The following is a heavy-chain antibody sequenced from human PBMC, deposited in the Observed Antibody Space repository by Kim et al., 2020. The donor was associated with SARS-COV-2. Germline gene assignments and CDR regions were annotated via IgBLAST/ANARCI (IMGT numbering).Heavy chain of an antibody. V-gene: IGHV4-59*13. D-gene: IGHD3-9*01. J-gene: IGHJ5*02. Sequence: SETLSLTCTVSGGSISSYYWSWIRQPPGKGLEWIGYIYYSGSTNYNPSLKSRVTISVDTSKNQFSLKLSSVTAADTAVYYCARGGPMLWHYDILTENWFDPWGQGTLVTVSS. CDR2: IYYSGST. CDR1: GGSISSYY. CDR3: ARGGPMLWHYDILTENWFDP.